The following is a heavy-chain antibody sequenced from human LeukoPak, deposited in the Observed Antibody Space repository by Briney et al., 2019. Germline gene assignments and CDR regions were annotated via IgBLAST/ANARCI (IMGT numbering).Heavy chain of an antibody. J-gene: IGHJ5*02. D-gene: IGHD6-13*01. Sequence: GASVKVSCKASGGTFSSYAISWVRQAPGQGLEWMGGIIPIFGTANYAQKFQGRVTITADKSTSTAYMELSSLRSEDTAVYYCATDERYSRAGGLDPWGQGTLVTVSS. V-gene: IGHV1-69*06. CDR1: GGTFSSYA. CDR3: ATDERYSRAGGLDP. CDR2: IIPIFGTA.